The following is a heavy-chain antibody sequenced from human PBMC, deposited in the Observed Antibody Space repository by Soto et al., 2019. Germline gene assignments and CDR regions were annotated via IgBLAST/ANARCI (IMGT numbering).Heavy chain of an antibody. CDR3: AKGDGFILAV. V-gene: IGHV3-53*02. D-gene: IGHD1-26*01. CDR2: TNTGGTT. CDR1: GFTVNSNY. J-gene: IGHJ6*02. Sequence: EVPGLATGGGWIQPGGALRLSCAASGFTVNSNYMSWVRQAPGEGLQWVSITNTGGTTYYADSVKGRITVSQDNSKTTLYLPMNSLRAEDTAVYYCAKGDGFILAVWGQGTTVSV.